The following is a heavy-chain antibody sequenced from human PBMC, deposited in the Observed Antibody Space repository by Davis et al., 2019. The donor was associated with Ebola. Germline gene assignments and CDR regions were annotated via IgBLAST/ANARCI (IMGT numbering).Heavy chain of an antibody. CDR2: ISSSSSYI. J-gene: IGHJ4*02. CDR3: ATYRRLTTDF. V-gene: IGHV3-21*04. CDR1: GFTFDDYA. Sequence: GESLKISCAASGFTFDDYAMHWVRQAPGKGLEWVSSISSSSSYIYYADSVKGRFTISRDNAKNSLYLQMNSLRAGDTAIYYCATYRRLTTDFWGQGTLVTVSS. D-gene: IGHD1-1*01.